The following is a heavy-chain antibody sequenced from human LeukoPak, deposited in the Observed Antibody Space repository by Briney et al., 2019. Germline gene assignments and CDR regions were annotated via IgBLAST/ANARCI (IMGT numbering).Heavy chain of an antibody. CDR2: INHSGTT. CDR1: GGSFSGYS. J-gene: IGHJ6*03. D-gene: IGHD5-18*01. CDR3: ARVRLPPYYYYFYYMDV. V-gene: IGHV4-34*01. Sequence: SETLSLTCAVYGGSFSGYSWTWIRQPPGKGLEWIGEINHSGTTDYNPSLQSRVTISLDTSKNQFSLKVTSVTAADTAAYYCARVRLPPYYYYFYYMDVWGTGTTVTVSS.